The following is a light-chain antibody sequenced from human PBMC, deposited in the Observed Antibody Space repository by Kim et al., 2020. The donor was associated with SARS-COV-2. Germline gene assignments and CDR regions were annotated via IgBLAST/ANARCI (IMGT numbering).Light chain of an antibody. CDR2: DVT. Sequence: GQSITRSCTGSSTDVGGYNYGSWYQHHPGKAPRLMIYDVTERPSGVSSRFSGSKSGNTASLTISGLQAEDEADYYCSSYTSSATLVFGGGTQLTVL. J-gene: IGLJ2*01. CDR3: SSYTSSATLV. V-gene: IGLV2-14*03. CDR1: STDVGGYNY.